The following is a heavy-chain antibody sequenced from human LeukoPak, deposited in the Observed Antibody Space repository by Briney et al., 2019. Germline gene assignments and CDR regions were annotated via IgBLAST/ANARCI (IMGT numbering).Heavy chain of an antibody. CDR3: ARATVTTWGYYYGMDV. CDR1: GFPFSDYY. J-gene: IGHJ6*02. V-gene: IGHV3-11*01. D-gene: IGHD4-11*01. Sequence: PGGSVRLSCAASGFPFSDYYMSWIRQAPGKGLEWVSYISSSGSTIYYADSVKGRFTISRDNAKNSLYLQMNSLRAEDTAVYYCARATVTTWGYYYGMDVWGQGTTVTVSS. CDR2: ISSSGSTI.